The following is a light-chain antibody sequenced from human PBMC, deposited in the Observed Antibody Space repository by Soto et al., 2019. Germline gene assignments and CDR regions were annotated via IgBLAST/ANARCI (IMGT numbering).Light chain of an antibody. CDR2: DVS. Sequence: QAVVTQPASVSGSPGQSITISCTGTSSDVGSYNYVSWYRQHPGKAPKLMIYDVSNRPSGVSNRFSGSKSGNTASLTISGLQAEDEADYYCNSYTSSSTVVFGGGTQLTVL. J-gene: IGLJ7*01. CDR3: NSYTSSSTVV. V-gene: IGLV2-14*01. CDR1: SSDVGSYNY.